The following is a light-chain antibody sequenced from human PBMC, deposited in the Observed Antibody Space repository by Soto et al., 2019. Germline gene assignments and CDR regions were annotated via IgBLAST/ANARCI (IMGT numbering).Light chain of an antibody. V-gene: IGKV3-20*01. CDR3: QQCGSSPLT. CDR1: QSVSSSY. Sequence: EIVLTQSPGTLSLSPGERATLSCRASQSVSSSYLAWYQQKPGQAPRLLIYGASSRATGIPDRFSGSGSGTDFPLTISRLESEDFSVYYCQQCGSSPLTFGPGTKVDIK. J-gene: IGKJ3*01. CDR2: GAS.